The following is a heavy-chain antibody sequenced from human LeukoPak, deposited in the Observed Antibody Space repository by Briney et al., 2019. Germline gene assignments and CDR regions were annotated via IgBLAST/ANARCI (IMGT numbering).Heavy chain of an antibody. J-gene: IGHJ6*03. V-gene: IGHV4-34*01. CDR1: GGSFSGYY. CDR2: INHSGST. CDR3: AVRGDDFWSGYYDDPIYYMDV. D-gene: IGHD3-3*01. Sequence: PSETLSLTCAVYGGSFSGYYWSWIRQPPGKGLEWIGEINHSGSTNYNPSLKSRVTISVDTSKNQFSLKLSSVTAADTAVYYCAVRGDDFWSGYYDDPIYYMDVWGKGTTVTVSS.